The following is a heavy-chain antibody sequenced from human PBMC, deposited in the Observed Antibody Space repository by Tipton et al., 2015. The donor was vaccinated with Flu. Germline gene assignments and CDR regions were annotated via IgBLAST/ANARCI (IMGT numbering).Heavy chain of an antibody. CDR1: GFTFDDYA. V-gene: IGHV3-9*01. J-gene: IGHJ3*02. D-gene: IGHD6-19*01. CDR2: ISWNSGSI. Sequence: SLRLSCAASGFTFDDYAMHWVRQAPGKGLEWVSGISWNSGSIGYADSVKGRFTISRDNAKNSLYLQMNSLRAEDTAVYYCARVPIAVAGSAFDIWGQGTMVTVSS. CDR3: ARVPIAVAGSAFDI.